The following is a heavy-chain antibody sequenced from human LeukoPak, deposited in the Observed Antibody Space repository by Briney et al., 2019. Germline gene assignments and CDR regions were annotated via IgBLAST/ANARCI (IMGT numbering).Heavy chain of an antibody. CDR3: ARERPDSRNLDS. CDR2: TYSGDTT. J-gene: IGHJ4*02. Sequence: GGSLRLSCAAFGFIVRSNHITWVRQAQGKGLEWASITYSGDTTYYADSVKGRFIISRDDSKNTLSLQMNDLRVEDTAVYYCARERPDSRNLDSWGRGALVTVSS. D-gene: IGHD1-14*01. CDR1: GFIVRSNH. V-gene: IGHV3-66*01.